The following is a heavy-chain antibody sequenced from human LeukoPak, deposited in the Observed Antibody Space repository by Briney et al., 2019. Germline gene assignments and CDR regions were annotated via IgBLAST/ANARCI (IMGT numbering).Heavy chain of an antibody. V-gene: IGHV3-53*01. Sequence: GGSPRLSCAASGFTVSSNYMSWVRQAPGKGLEWVSVIYSGGSTYYADSVKGRFTISRDNSKNTLYLQMNSLRPEDTAVYYCARGAGYNYPYYFDYWGQGTLVTVSS. D-gene: IGHD5-24*01. CDR1: GFTVSSNY. CDR3: ARGAGYNYPYYFDY. J-gene: IGHJ4*02. CDR2: IYSGGST.